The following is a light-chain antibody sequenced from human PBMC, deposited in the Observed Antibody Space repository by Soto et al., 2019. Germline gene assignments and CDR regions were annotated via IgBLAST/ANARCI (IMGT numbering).Light chain of an antibody. CDR2: DVS. V-gene: IGLV2-11*01. CDR3: FSYAGSYTIVV. J-gene: IGLJ2*01. Sequence: QSVLTQPRSVSGSPGQSVTISCTGTSSDVGAYNYVSWYQQRPGKAPKLMISDVSNRPSGVPDRFSGSKSGNTASLTISGLQAEDEADYYCFSYAGSYTIVVFGGGTKVTVL. CDR1: SSDVGAYNY.